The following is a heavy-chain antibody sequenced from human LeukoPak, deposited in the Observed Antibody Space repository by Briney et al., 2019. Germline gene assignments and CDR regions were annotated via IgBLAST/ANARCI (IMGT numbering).Heavy chain of an antibody. CDR1: GFTFSSYG. D-gene: IGHD3-9*01. CDR2: ISYDGSNK. CDR3: ARDLETYYDILTGYYSKYYFDY. Sequence: GGSLRLSCAASGFTFSSYGMHWVRQAPGKGLEWVAVISYDGSNKYYADSVKGRFTISRDNSKNTLYLQMNSLRAEDTAVYYCARDLETYYDILTGYYSKYYFDYWGQGTLVTVSS. V-gene: IGHV3-30*03. J-gene: IGHJ4*02.